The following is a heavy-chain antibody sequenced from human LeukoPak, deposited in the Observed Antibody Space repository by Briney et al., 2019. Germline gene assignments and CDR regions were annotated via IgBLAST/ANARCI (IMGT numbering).Heavy chain of an antibody. D-gene: IGHD5-18*01. CDR2: IDPSGGST. V-gene: IGHV1-46*01. J-gene: IGHJ4*02. CDR3: ARAYTYGLNY. Sequence: GASVKVSCKASGYTFTHYYMHWVRQVPGQGLEWMGTIDPSGGSTSYAQKFQGSVTMTRDTSTSTVYMELSSLRTEDTAVFYCARAYTYGLNYWGQGTLSPSPQ. CDR1: GYTFTHYY.